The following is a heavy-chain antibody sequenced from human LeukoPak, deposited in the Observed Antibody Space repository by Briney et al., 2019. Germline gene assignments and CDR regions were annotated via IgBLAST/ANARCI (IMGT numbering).Heavy chain of an antibody. CDR2: IRSKAYGGIT. J-gene: IGHJ3*01. V-gene: IGHV3-49*03. CDR1: GFTFGDYT. Sequence: GGSLRLSCTGSGFTFGDYTMSWFRQAPGKGLGWVGFIRSKAYGGITEFAASVNGRFAISRDDSNSIAYLQMNSLKTEDTAVYYCTRAGYRIGIPQLDSWGQGTMVTVSS. CDR3: TRAGYRIGIPQLDS. D-gene: IGHD5-18*01.